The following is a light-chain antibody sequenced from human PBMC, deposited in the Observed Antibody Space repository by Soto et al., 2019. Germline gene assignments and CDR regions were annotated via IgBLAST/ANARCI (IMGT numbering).Light chain of an antibody. CDR3: QSYDSNFLTMI. Sequence: QSVLTQPPSVSGAPGQRVTISCTGSNSNIGAGYDVHWYQHFPGTAPRLLIYNNTNRPSGVPDRFSDSKSGTSASLAITGLQAEDEADYYCQSYDSNFLTMIFGVGTKLTVL. CDR1: NSNIGAGYD. CDR2: NNT. V-gene: IGLV1-40*01. J-gene: IGLJ2*01.